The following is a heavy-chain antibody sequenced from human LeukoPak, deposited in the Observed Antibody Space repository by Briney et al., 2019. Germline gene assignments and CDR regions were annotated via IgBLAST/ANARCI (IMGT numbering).Heavy chain of an antibody. D-gene: IGHD3-3*01. V-gene: IGHV3-64*01. J-gene: IGHJ4*02. CDR1: GFTFSSYA. CDR3: AKGLEAYYFDY. Sequence: GGSLRLSCAASGFTFSSYAIHWVRQAPGKGLEYVSVISSDGGSTYYANSVKGRFTISRDNSKNTLYLQMGGLRAEDMAVYFCAKGLEAYYFDYWGQGTLVTVSS. CDR2: ISSDGGST.